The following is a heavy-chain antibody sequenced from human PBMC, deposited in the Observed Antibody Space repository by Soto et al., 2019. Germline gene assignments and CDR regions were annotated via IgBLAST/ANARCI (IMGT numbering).Heavy chain of an antibody. CDR3: AKDMMSRLRWLFDY. Sequence: PGGSLRLSCAASEFTFSSYAMNWVRQAPGKGLEWVSAISGSGGSTYYADSVKGRFTISRDNSKNTLYLQMNSLRAEDTAVYYCAKDMMSRLRWLFDYWGQGTLVTVSS. V-gene: IGHV3-23*01. D-gene: IGHD4-17*01. J-gene: IGHJ4*02. CDR1: EFTFSSYA. CDR2: ISGSGGST.